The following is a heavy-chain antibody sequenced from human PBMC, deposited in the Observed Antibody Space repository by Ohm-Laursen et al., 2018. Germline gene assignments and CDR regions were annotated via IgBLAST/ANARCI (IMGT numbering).Heavy chain of an antibody. J-gene: IGHJ4*02. CDR1: GYTFTSYY. CDR3: ARGQPIDF. CDR2: INTGGGST. Sequence: ASVKVSCKTSGYTFTSYYMHWVRQAPGQGLEWMGIINTGGGSTSHAQKFQGRLTMTRDTSTSTVYMELSSLRSEDTAMYYCARGQPIDFWGQGTLVTVSS. V-gene: IGHV1-46*01.